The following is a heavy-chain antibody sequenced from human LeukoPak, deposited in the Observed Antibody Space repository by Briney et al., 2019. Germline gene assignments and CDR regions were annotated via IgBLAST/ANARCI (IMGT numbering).Heavy chain of an antibody. V-gene: IGHV3-7*01. Sequence: GGSLRLSCAASGFTFSSYWMSWVRQAPGKGLEWVANIKQDGSEKYYVDSVKGRFTISRDNAKNSLYLQMNSLRAEDTAVYYCARTGGIAARHYFDYWGQGTLVTVSS. CDR2: IKQDGSEK. J-gene: IGHJ4*02. CDR1: GFTFSSYW. CDR3: ARTGGIAARHYFDY. D-gene: IGHD6-6*01.